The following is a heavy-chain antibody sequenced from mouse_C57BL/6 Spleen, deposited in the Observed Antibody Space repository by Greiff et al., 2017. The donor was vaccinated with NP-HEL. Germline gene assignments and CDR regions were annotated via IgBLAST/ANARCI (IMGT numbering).Heavy chain of an antibody. CDR2: IRNKANGYTT. D-gene: IGHD2-4*01. J-gene: IGHJ2*01. CDR3: ARYDYDLDY. CDR1: GFTFTDYY. V-gene: IGHV7-3*01. Sequence: EVNVVESGGGLVQPGGSLSLSCAASGFTFTDYYMSWVRQPPGKALEWLGFIRNKANGYTTEYSASVKGRFTISRDNSQSILYLQMNALRAEDSATYYCARYDYDLDYWGQGTTLTVSS.